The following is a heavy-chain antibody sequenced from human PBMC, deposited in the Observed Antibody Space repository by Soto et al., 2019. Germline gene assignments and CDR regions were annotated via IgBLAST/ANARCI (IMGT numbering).Heavy chain of an antibody. V-gene: IGHV4-59*08. D-gene: IGHD2-15*01. CDR1: GGSISSYY. CDR3: GRQEGWWLKNWFDP. Sequence: PSETLSLTCTVSGGSISSYYWSWIRQPPGKGLEWIGYIYYSGGTNYNPSLKSRVTISVDTSKNQFSLKLSSVTAADTAVYYCGRQEGWWLKNWFDPGGQETLVTV. CDR2: IYYSGGT. J-gene: IGHJ5*02.